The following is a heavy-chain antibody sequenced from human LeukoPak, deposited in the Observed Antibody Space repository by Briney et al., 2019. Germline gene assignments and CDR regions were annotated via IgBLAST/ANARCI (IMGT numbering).Heavy chain of an antibody. CDR3: ARKGPATIADY. J-gene: IGHJ4*02. Sequence: SETLSLTCAVSGGFISSGYWWGWFRQPPGKGLEWIGEIHHSVGTNYNPSLKSRVAISMDKSKNQFSLDVTSVTAADTAMYYCARKGPATIADYWGRGTLVTVSS. CDR1: GGFISSGYW. V-gene: IGHV4-4*02. CDR2: IHHSVGT. D-gene: IGHD4-11*01.